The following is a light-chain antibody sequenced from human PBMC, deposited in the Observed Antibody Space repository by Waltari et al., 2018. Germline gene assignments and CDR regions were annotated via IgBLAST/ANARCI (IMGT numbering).Light chain of an antibody. CDR2: EVS. J-gene: IGLJ3*02. CDR3: SSYTSSSTWV. CDR1: SRDVGVSNY. V-gene: IGLV2-14*01. Sequence: QSALTQPASVSGSPGQSLSISCPGTSRDVGVSNYVSWYQQYPGKAPKLMIYEVSNRPSGVSNRFSGSKSDNTASLTISGLQAEDEADYYCSSYTSSSTWVFGGGTKLTVL.